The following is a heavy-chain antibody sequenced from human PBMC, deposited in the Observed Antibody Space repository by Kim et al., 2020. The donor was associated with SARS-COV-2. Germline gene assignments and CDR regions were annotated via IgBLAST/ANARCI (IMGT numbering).Heavy chain of an antibody. Sequence: GGSLRLSCAASGFTFGDYAMHWVRQAPGKGLEWVSGISWNSGSIGYADSVKGRFTISRDNAKNSLYLQMNSLRAEDTALYYCAKDLNRYCSGGSCDAEYFQHWGQGTLVTVSS. CDR3: AKDLNRYCSGGSCDAEYFQH. CDR2: ISWNSGSI. CDR1: GFTFGDYA. V-gene: IGHV3-9*01. J-gene: IGHJ1*01. D-gene: IGHD2-15*01.